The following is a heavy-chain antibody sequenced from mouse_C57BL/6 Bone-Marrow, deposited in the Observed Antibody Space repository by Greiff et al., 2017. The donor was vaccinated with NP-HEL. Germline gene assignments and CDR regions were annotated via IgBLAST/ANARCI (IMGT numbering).Heavy chain of an antibody. J-gene: IGHJ1*03. D-gene: IGHD2-12*01. CDR3: ARRKLSSLGYFDV. CDR1: GFTFSSYG. CDR2: ISSGGSYT. Sequence: EVKLVESGGDLVKPGGSLKLSCAASGFTFSSYGMSWVRQTPDKRLEWVATISSGGSYTYYPDSVKGRFTISRDNAKNTLYLQMSSLKSEDTAMYYCARRKLSSLGYFDVWGTGTTVTVSS. V-gene: IGHV5-6*02.